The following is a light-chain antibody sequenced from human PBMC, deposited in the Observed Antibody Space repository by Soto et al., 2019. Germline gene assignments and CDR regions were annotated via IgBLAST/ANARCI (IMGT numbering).Light chain of an antibody. V-gene: IGKV3-20*01. J-gene: IGKJ1*01. Sequence: EIVLTQSPGSLSLSPGERATLSCRASQSVDSSFFAWYQQKPGQAPRLLIYGASNRATGIPDRFSGSGSVTDFTLTISRLEPEDFAVYYCQQYVSSVTFGQGTKVELK. CDR3: QQYVSSVT. CDR2: GAS. CDR1: QSVDSSF.